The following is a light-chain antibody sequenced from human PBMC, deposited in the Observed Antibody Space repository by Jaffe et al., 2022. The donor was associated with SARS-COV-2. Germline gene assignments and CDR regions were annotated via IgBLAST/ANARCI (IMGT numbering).Light chain of an antibody. CDR1: QSVRNNK. CDR3: QQYDSLYT. Sequence: EIVLTQSPGTLSLSPGERATLSCRASQSVRNNKLAWYQQKPGQAPRLLIHGASSRAAGIPDRFSGSGSGTDFTLTISRLEPEDFAVYYCQQYDSLYTFGQGTKLEIK. V-gene: IGKV3-20*01. CDR2: GAS. J-gene: IGKJ2*01.